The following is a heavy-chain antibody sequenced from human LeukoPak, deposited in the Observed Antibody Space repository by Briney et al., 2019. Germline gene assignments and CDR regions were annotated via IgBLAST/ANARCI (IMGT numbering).Heavy chain of an antibody. J-gene: IGHJ4*02. Sequence: ASVKVSCKASGGTFSSYAISWVRQAPGQGLEWMGGIIPLFGTANYAQNFQGRITITADTSTSTAYMELSSLGSEDTAVYYCARELTTVTTSHFDYWGQGTLVTVSS. CDR1: GGTFSSYA. D-gene: IGHD4-17*01. CDR3: ARELTTVTTSHFDY. CDR2: IIPLFGTA. V-gene: IGHV1-69*06.